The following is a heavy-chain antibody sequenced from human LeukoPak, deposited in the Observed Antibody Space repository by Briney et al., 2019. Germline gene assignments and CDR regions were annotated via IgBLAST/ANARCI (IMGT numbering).Heavy chain of an antibody. CDR1: GYTFTSYD. CDR3: ARGLGGDSGSYWDYFDY. D-gene: IGHD3-10*01. J-gene: IGHJ4*02. CDR2: MNPNSGNT. V-gene: IGHV1-8*01. Sequence: GASVKVSFKASGYTFTSYDINWVRQATGQGLEWMGWMNPNSGNTGYAQKFQGRVTMTRNTSKSTAYMELSSLRSEDTAVYYCARGLGGDSGSYWDYFDYWGQGTLVTVSS.